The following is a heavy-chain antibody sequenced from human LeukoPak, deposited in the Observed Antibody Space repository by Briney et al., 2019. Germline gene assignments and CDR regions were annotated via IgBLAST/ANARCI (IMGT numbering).Heavy chain of an antibody. CDR2: INAVNGDT. J-gene: IGHJ6*01. Sequence: ASVNVSCKASGYTFPNYALLGVRQPPGQRLEGMGWINAVNGDTEPSQNRPDRVTITRDTSAPTAHMELSSLRSEDTAVYYCARGSYIYGSGSSMGSAGGG. CDR3: ARGSYIYGSGSSMGSAG. CDR1: GYTFPNYA. D-gene: IGHD3-10*01. V-gene: IGHV1-3*01.